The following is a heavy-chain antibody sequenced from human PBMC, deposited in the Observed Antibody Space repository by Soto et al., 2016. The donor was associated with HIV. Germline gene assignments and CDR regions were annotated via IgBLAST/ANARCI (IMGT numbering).Heavy chain of an antibody. J-gene: IGHJ3*01. Sequence: EVNLLESGGGLAQPGGSLKLSCGASGFTFGNYAMSWVRQAPGKGLEWVSGISDSGSNTYYADSVKGRFTISRDNSKNTLYLHMNSLRAEDTAVYYCAKDLRMTMVQGFIDALDFWGQGTMVTVSS. CDR3: AKDLRMTMVQGFIDALDF. V-gene: IGHV3-23*01. CDR2: ISDSGSNT. CDR1: GFTFGNYA. D-gene: IGHD3-10*01.